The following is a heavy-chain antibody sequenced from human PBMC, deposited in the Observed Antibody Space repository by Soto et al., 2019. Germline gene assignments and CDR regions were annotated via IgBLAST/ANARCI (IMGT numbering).Heavy chain of an antibody. V-gene: IGHV3-30-3*01. CDR1: GFTFSSYA. D-gene: IGHD1-26*01. CDR2: ISYDGSNK. J-gene: IGHJ4*02. CDR3: AREVRSWESLYFDY. Sequence: PGGSLRLSCAASGFTFSSYAMHWVRQAPGKGLEWVAVISYDGSNKYYADSVKGRFTISRDNSKNTLYLQMNSLRAEDTAVYYCAREVRSWESLYFDYWGQGTLVTVSS.